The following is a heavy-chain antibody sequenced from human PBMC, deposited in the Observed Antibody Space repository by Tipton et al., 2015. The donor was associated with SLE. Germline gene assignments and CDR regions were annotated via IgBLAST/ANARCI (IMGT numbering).Heavy chain of an antibody. CDR1: GGSFSGYY. CDR3: ARPEYYYGPFDY. Sequence: TLSLTCAVYGGSFSGYYWSWIRQPPGKGLEWIGEINHSGSTNYNPSLKSRVTISVDTSKNQFSLKLSSVTAADTAVYYCARPEYYYGPFDYWGQGTLVTVSS. V-gene: IGHV4-34*01. CDR2: INHSGST. J-gene: IGHJ4*02. D-gene: IGHD3-10*01.